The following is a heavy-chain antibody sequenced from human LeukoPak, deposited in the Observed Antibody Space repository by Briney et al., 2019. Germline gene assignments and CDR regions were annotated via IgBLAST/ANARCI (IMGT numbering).Heavy chain of an antibody. CDR2: ITRNGGST. Sequence: GGSLRLSCAASGFTFSSYAMTWVRQAPGKGLEWVSTITRNGGSTYYADSMKGRFTISRDDSKNTLYLQMNSLRAEDTAVYSCAKDAVAPGSGGDYFDYWGQGNLVTVSS. CDR3: AKDAVAPGSGGDYFDY. CDR1: GFTFSSYA. V-gene: IGHV3-23*01. J-gene: IGHJ4*02. D-gene: IGHD3-10*01.